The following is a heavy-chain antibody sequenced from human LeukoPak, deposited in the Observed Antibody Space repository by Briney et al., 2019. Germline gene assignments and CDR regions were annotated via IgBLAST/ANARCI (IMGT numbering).Heavy chain of an antibody. CDR2: ISSSGSTI. CDR1: GFTFSDYY. D-gene: IGHD2-2*02. CDR3: ARVNPANIVVVPAAIGFDY. V-gene: IGHV3-11*01. J-gene: IGHJ4*02. Sequence: GGSLRLSCAASGFTFSDYYMSWIRQAPGKGLEWVSYISSSGSTIYYADSVKGRFTISRDNAKNSLYLQMNSLRAEDTAVYYCARVNPANIVVVPAAIGFDYWGQGTLGTVSS.